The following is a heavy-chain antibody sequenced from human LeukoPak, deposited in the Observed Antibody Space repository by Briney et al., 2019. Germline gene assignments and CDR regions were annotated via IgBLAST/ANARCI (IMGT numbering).Heavy chain of an antibody. Sequence: GGSLRLSCAASGFTFSDYYMSWIRRAPGKGLEWVSYISSSGSTIYYADSVKGRFTISRDNAKNSLYLQMNSLRAEDTAVYYCARDDVSRGYDFWSGSPTYYYGMDVWGQGTTVTVSS. CDR2: ISSSGSTI. V-gene: IGHV3-11*01. D-gene: IGHD3-3*01. J-gene: IGHJ6*02. CDR1: GFTFSDYY. CDR3: ARDDVSRGYDFWSGSPTYYYGMDV.